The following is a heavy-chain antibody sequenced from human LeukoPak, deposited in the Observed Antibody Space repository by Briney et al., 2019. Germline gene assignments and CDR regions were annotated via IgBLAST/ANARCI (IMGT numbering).Heavy chain of an antibody. CDR3: ASRLPFYDSSGYYDY. J-gene: IGHJ4*02. Sequence: SETLSLTCTVSGGSISSYYWSWIRQPPGKGLEWIGYIYYSGSTNYNPSLKSRVTISVDTSKNQFSLKLSSVTAADTAVHYCASRLPFYDSSGYYDYWGQGTLVTVSS. V-gene: IGHV4-59*08. CDR2: IYYSGST. D-gene: IGHD3-22*01. CDR1: GGSISSYY.